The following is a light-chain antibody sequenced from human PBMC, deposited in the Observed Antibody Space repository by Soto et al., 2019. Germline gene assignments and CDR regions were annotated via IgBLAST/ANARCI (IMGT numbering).Light chain of an antibody. CDR2: DAS. Sequence: EIVLTQSPATLSLSPGERATLSCRASQSVSSYLAWYQQKPGQAPRLLIYDASNRATGIPARFSGSGSGPDFTLTISSLEPEYFAVYDCQQRSNWPPGHTFGGGTKVEIK. V-gene: IGKV3-11*01. CDR1: QSVSSY. J-gene: IGKJ4*01. CDR3: QQRSNWPPGHT.